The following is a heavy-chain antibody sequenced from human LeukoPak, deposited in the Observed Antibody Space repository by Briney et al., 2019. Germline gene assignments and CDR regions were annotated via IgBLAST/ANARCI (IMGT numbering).Heavy chain of an antibody. CDR1: GYTFTSYD. V-gene: IGHV1-8*01. CDR2: MNPNSGNT. J-gene: IGHJ4*02. CDR3: ARGRRYSSSWYDY. D-gene: IGHD6-13*01. Sequence: ASVKVSCKASGYTFTSYDINWVRQATGQGLEWMGWMNPNSGNTGYAQKFQGRVTMTRNTSISTAYMELSRLRSDDTAVYYCARGRRYSSSWYDYWGQGTLVTVSS.